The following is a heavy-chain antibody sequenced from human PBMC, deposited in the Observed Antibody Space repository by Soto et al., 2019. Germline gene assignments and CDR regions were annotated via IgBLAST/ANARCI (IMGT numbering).Heavy chain of an antibody. CDR3: ARTRAVSYYEAITYYFDC. CDR2: IYYTGNT. CDR1: GDSISSSDYY. J-gene: IGHJ4*02. D-gene: IGHD3-16*01. V-gene: IGHV4-31*03. Sequence: QVHLQESGPGLVKPSQTLSLTCTVSGDSISSSDYYWSWIRQHPGKGLEWIGYIYYTGNTYYNPSLKSRVSVSVDTSKNQFSLKLTSVTAADTAMYYCARTRAVSYYEAITYYFDCWGQGTLVTVSS.